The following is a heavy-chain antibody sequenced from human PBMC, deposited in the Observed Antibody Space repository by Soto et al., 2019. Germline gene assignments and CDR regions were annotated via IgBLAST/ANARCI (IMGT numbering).Heavy chain of an antibody. CDR3: ARDQFSSGWYLYYYVIDF. V-gene: IGHV3-48*04. CDR1: GFTFSSYS. Sequence: GGSLRLACAASGFTFSSYSMNWVRQAPGKGLEWVSYISPSSSTIYYADSVKGRFTISRDNAKNSLYLQMNSLRAEDTAVYYCARDQFSSGWYLYYYVIDFWGQGSTDT. J-gene: IGHJ6*02. CDR2: ISPSSSTI. D-gene: IGHD6-19*01.